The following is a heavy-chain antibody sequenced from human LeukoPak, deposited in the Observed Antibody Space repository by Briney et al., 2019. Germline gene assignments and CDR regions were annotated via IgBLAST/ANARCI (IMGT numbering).Heavy chain of an antibody. CDR1: GYSFTSYW. CDR2: IYPGDSDT. Sequence: GESLKISCKGSGYSFTSYWIGWVRQMPGKGLEWMGTIYPGDSDTRYSPSFQGQVTISADKSISTAYLQWSSLKASDTAMYYCARPAYCSSTSCYPSWFDPWGQGTLVTVSS. D-gene: IGHD2-2*01. CDR3: ARPAYCSSTSCYPSWFDP. V-gene: IGHV5-51*01. J-gene: IGHJ5*02.